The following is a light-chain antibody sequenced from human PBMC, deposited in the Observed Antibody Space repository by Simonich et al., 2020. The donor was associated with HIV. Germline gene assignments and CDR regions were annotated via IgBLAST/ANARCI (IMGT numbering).Light chain of an antibody. CDR1: QSISNY. CDR2: AAS. J-gene: IGKJ2*01. V-gene: IGKV1-39*01. CDR3: QQSYSSLSYT. Sequence: DIQMTQSPSSLSASVGDRVTITRRTSQSISNYLNWYQQKPGKAPKLLIYAASNLQSGVPSRFSGSGSGTDFTLTISSLQPEDFATYYCQQSYSSLSYTFGLGTKLEIK.